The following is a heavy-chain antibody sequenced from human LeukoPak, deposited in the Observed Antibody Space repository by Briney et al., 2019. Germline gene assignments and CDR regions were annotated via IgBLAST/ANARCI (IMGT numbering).Heavy chain of an antibody. Sequence: SETLSLTCTVSGDSISNYYWNWIRQPPGKGLEWIGYVYYSGSTNYNPSLKSRVTISVDTSKNQFSLKLSSVTAADTAVYYCARHWGFSSRIDYWGQGTLVTVSS. D-gene: IGHD6-13*01. CDR3: ARHWGFSSRIDY. J-gene: IGHJ4*02. V-gene: IGHV4-59*08. CDR2: VYYSGST. CDR1: GDSISNYY.